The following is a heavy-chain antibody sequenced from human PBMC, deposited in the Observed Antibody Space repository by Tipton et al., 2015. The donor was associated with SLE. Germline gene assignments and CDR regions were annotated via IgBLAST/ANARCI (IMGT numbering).Heavy chain of an antibody. CDR1: GGSFSGYY. CDR2: INHSGST. J-gene: IGHJ5*02. CDR3: ASRGYCSGGSCRRGSWVDP. Sequence: GLVKPSETLSLTCAVYGGSFSGYYWSWIRKPPGKGLEWIGEINHSGSTNYNPSLKSRVTISVDTSKNQFSLKLSSVTAADTAVYYCASRGYCSGGSCRRGSWVDPWGQGTLVTVSS. D-gene: IGHD2-15*01. V-gene: IGHV4-34*01.